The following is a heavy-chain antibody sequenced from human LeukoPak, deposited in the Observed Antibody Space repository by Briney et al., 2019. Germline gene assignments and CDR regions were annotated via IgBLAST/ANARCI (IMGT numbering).Heavy chain of an antibody. CDR1: GGSIGSGSYY. J-gene: IGHJ6*03. CDR3: ARAAPRVHYYYYMDV. V-gene: IGHV4-61*02. CDR2: IYTSGST. Sequence: SRTLSLTCTVSGGSIGSGSYYWSWIRQPAGKGLEWIGRIYTSGSTNYNPSLKSRVTISVDTSKNQFSLKLSSVTAADTAVYYCARAAPRVHYYYYMDVWGKGTTVTVSS.